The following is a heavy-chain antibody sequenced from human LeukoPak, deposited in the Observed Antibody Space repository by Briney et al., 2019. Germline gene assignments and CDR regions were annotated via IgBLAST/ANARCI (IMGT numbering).Heavy chain of an antibody. V-gene: IGHV4-59*08. CDR1: GGSISSYY. CDR2: IYYSGST. Sequence: SETLSLTCTVSGGSISSYYWSWIRQPPGKGLEWIGYIYYSGSTNYNASLKSRVTISVDTSKNQFSLKLSSVTAADTAVYYCARHGDYYDTSGYYQGFDSWGQGTLVTVSS. J-gene: IGHJ4*02. D-gene: IGHD3-22*01. CDR3: ARHGDYYDTSGYYQGFDS.